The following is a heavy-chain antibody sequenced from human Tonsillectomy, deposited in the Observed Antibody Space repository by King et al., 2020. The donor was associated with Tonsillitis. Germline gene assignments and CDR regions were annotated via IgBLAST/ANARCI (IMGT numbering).Heavy chain of an antibody. D-gene: IGHD3-16*01. CDR1: GDSISTYY. Sequence: VQLQESGPGLVKPSETLSLTCTVSGDSISTYYWSWIRQPPGKGLEGIVYIHFIGSTNYNPSLAIRVTISLETSKKQSARKLRSVTAADTAVYYCARGSRQGWGSGLTFDSWGQGTLVTVSS. CDR2: IHFIGST. J-gene: IGHJ4*02. V-gene: IGHV4-59*01. CDR3: ARGSRQGWGSGLTFDS.